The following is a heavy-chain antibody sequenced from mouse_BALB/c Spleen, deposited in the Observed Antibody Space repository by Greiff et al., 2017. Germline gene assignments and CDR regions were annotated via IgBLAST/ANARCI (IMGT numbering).Heavy chain of an antibody. J-gene: IGHJ4*01. D-gene: IGHD2-3*01. V-gene: IGHV5-6-5*01. CDR2: ISSGGST. CDR1: GFTFSSYA. CDR3: ARGRSYDGYYDYAMDY. Sequence: EVKLVESGGGLVKPGGSLKLSCAASGFTFSSYAMSWVRQTPEKRLEWVASISSGGSTYYPDSVKGRFTISRDNARNILYLQMSSLRSEDTAMYYCARGRSYDGYYDYAMDYWGQGTSATVSS.